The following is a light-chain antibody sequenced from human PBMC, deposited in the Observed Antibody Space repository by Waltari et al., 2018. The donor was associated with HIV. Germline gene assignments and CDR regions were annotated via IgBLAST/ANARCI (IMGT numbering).Light chain of an antibody. CDR2: WAS. V-gene: IGKV4-1*01. Sequence: DIVMTQSPNSLAVSLGERATINCRSSRSILYSSNNQNYLAWYQQKPGQSPKVLIYWASTRASGVPSRFSGSGSGTEFTLTISSLQPDDFATYYCQQYNSYPYTFGQGTKLEIK. J-gene: IGKJ2*01. CDR1: RSILYSSNNQNY. CDR3: QQYNSYPYT.